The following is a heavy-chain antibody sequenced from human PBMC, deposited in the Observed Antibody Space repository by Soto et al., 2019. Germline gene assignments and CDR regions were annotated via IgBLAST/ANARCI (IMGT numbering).Heavy chain of an antibody. J-gene: IGHJ4*02. V-gene: IGHV3-64D*06. CDR1: GFTFSSYA. Sequence: EVQLVESGGGLVQPGGSLRLSCSASGFTFSSYAMYWVRQAPGKGLEYVSAINSNGGVTYYADSVKGRFTISRDNSKNMLYLQMSSLRAEDTAVYYCVKDQGGYSGYVFDYWGQGTLVTVSS. D-gene: IGHD5-12*01. CDR3: VKDQGGYSGYVFDY. CDR2: INSNGGVT.